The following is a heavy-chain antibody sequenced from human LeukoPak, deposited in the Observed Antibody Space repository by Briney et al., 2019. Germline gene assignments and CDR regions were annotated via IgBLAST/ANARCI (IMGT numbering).Heavy chain of an antibody. J-gene: IGHJ4*02. V-gene: IGHV4-30-4*08. D-gene: IGHD5-18*01. CDR2: IHYSGST. Sequence: SETLSLTCTVSGGSISSYYWSWIRQPPGKGLEWIGYIHYSGSTYYNPSLKSRVTISVDTSKNQFSLKLSSVTAADTAVYYCARGGDVDTADYWGQGTLVTVSS. CDR3: ARGGDVDTADY. CDR1: GGSISSYY.